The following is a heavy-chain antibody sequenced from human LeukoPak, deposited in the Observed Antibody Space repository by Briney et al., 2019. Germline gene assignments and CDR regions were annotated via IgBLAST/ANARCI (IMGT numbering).Heavy chain of an antibody. V-gene: IGHV1-2*02. Sequence: GASVKVSCKASGCTFTGYYMHWVRQATGQGLEWMEWINPNSGGTNYAQKFQGRVTMTRDTSISTAYMELSRLRSDDTAVYYCARGLRFLEWLLASLYYFDYWGQGTLVTVSS. J-gene: IGHJ4*02. D-gene: IGHD3-3*01. CDR1: GCTFTGYY. CDR3: ARGLRFLEWLLASLYYFDY. CDR2: INPNSGGT.